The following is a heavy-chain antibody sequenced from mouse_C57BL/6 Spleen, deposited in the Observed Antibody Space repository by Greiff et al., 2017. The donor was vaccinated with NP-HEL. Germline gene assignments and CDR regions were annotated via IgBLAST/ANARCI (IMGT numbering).Heavy chain of an antibody. D-gene: IGHD4-1*01. CDR1: GYTFTSYW. V-gene: IGHV1-55*01. Sequence: QVQLQQPGAELVKPGASVKMSCKASGYTFTSYWITWVKQRPGQGLEWIGDIYPGSGSTNYNEKFKSKATLTVDTSSSTAYMQLSSLTSEDSAVYYCAREWDVGGGEDFDYWGQGTTLTVSS. CDR3: AREWDVGGGEDFDY. CDR2: IYPGSGST. J-gene: IGHJ2*01.